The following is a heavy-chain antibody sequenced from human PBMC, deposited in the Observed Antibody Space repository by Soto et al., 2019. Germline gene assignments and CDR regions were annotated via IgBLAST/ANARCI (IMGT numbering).Heavy chain of an antibody. CDR3: ARNQWGRYGMDV. Sequence: EVQLVESGGGLVQPGGSLRLSCAASGFTFSSYSMNWVRQAPGKGLEWVSYISSSSSSIYYADSVKGRFTISRDNAKNPLYLQMNSLRAEDTAVYYCARNQWGRYGMDVWGQGTTVTVSS. CDR1: GFTFSSYS. J-gene: IGHJ6*02. V-gene: IGHV3-48*01. D-gene: IGHD1-26*01. CDR2: ISSSSSSI.